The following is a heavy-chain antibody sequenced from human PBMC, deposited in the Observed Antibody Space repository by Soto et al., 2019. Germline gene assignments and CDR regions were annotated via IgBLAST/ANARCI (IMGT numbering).Heavy chain of an antibody. CDR1: GGTFSSYA. Sequence: ASVKVSCKASGGTFSSYAISWVRQAPGQGLEWMGVIIPIFGTANYAQKFQGRVTITAEESTSTAYRELSSLRTEDTALYYCARPIWSELQTTLYYDYGMDVWGQGTTVTVSS. V-gene: IGHV1-69*13. CDR2: IIPIFGTA. J-gene: IGHJ6*02. CDR3: ARPIWSELQTTLYYDYGMDV. D-gene: IGHD1-7*01.